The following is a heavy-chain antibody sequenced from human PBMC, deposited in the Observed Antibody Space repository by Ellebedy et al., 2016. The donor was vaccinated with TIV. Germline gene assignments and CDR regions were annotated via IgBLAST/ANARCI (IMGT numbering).Heavy chain of an antibody. CDR2: IKQDGSEK. CDR1: GFTFSNYW. V-gene: IGHV3-7*01. J-gene: IGHJ4*02. Sequence: GEFLKISCAASGFTFSNYWMTWVRQAPGKGLEWVANIKQDGSEKYSIDSVKGRFSISRDNAKNSMYLQMNSLRDEDTAVYYCARDQWLGRAYYFDYWGQGTLLTVSS. CDR3: ARDQWLGRAYYFDY. D-gene: IGHD6-19*01.